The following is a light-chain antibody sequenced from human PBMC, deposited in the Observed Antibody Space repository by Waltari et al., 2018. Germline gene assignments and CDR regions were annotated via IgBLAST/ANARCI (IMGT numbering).Light chain of an antibody. V-gene: IGKV1-39*01. CDR2: AAS. CDR3: QQSSSTPPT. J-gene: IGKJ1*01. CDR1: QSISTY. Sequence: DIQMTQSPSSLSASVGDRVTITCRASQSISTYLHWYQHIPGKAPNLLIYAASTLQGGVPSRFSGSGSGTDFTLTISSPQPEDFATYYCQQSSSTPPTFAQGTKVEVK.